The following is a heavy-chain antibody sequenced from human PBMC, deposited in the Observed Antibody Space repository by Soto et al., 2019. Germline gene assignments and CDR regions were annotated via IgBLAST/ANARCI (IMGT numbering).Heavy chain of an antibody. Sequence: GGSLRLSCAASGFTFSSCAMHWVRQAPGKGLEWVALISYDGSNKYYADSVKGRFTISRDNSKNTLYLQMNSLRAEDTAVYYCAKWLEPWGQGTLVTVSS. CDR1: GFTFSSCA. V-gene: IGHV3-30-3*01. CDR3: AKWLEP. D-gene: IGHD6-19*01. J-gene: IGHJ5*02. CDR2: ISYDGSNK.